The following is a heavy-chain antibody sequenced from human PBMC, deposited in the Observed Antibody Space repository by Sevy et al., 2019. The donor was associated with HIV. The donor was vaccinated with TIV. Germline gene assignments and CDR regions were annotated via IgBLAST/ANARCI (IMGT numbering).Heavy chain of an antibody. V-gene: IGHV3-23*01. D-gene: IGHD2-21*01. CDR2: ISASGGST. CDR3: AKFRGFVVAPLLWYHYGMDV. CDR1: GFTFSSYA. J-gene: IGHJ6*02. Sequence: GGSLRLSCAASGFTFSSYAMSWVRQTPGKGLEWVSVISASGGSTYYADSVQGRFTISRDNSKNTLFLQMSSLRAEDTAIYYCAKFRGFVVAPLLWYHYGMDVWGQGTTVTVSS.